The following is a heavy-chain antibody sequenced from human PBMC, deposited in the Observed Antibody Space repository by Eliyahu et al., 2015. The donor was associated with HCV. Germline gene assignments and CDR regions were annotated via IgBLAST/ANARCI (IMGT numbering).Heavy chain of an antibody. CDR1: GXXFSSYE. CDR2: ISSSGSTI. V-gene: IGHV3-48*03. D-gene: IGHD1-7*01. J-gene: IGHJ6*02. CDR3: AKDRGTTSYYYYGMDV. Sequence: EVQLVESGGGLVQPGGSLRLSCAASGXXFSSYEMNWVRQTPGKGLEGVSYISSSGSTIHYADSVKGRFSISRDNAKNSLFLQMNSLRAEDTAIYYCAKDRGTTSYYYYGMDVWGQGTTVTVSS.